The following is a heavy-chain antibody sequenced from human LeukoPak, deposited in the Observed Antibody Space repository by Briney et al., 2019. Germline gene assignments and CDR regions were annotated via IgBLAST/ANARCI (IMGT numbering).Heavy chain of an antibody. CDR3: AKDYRYGSA. Sequence: GGSLRLSCAASGFTFSRYWMHWVRQAPGKGLVWVSRINEDGSTTSYADSVKGRFTISRDNSKNTLYLQMNSLRAEDTAVYYCAKDYRYGSAWGPGTLVVVSS. CDR2: INEDGSTT. D-gene: IGHD6-19*01. CDR1: GFTFSRYW. J-gene: IGHJ5*02. V-gene: IGHV3-74*01.